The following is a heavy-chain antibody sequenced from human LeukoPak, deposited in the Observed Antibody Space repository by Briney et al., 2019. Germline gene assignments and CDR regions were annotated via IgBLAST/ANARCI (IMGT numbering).Heavy chain of an antibody. CDR1: GDSINSYY. V-gene: IGHV4-59*01. D-gene: IGHD2-2*01. Sequence: SETLSLTCTVSGDSINSYYWSWIRQPPGKGLEWICYIYYSGSTNYNPALKSRVTISIDASKNQFSLKLSSVTAADTAVYYCARFRTVVPAAYNWLDPWGQGTLVTVSS. J-gene: IGHJ5*02. CDR2: IYYSGST. CDR3: ARFRTVVPAAYNWLDP.